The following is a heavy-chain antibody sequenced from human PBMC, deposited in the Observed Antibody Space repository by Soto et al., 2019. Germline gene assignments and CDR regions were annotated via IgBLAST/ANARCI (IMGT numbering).Heavy chain of an antibody. CDR2: ISWNSGSI. CDR1: GFTFDDYA. CDR3: AKDSTSSSSGLCNY. J-gene: IGHJ4*02. V-gene: IGHV3-9*01. Sequence: VQLVESGGGLVQPGRSLRLSCAASGFTFDDYAMHWVRQAPGKGLEWVSGISWNSGSIGYADSVKGRFTISRDNAKNSLYLQMNSLRAEDTALYYCAKDSTSSSSGLCNYWGQGTLVTVSS. D-gene: IGHD6-6*01.